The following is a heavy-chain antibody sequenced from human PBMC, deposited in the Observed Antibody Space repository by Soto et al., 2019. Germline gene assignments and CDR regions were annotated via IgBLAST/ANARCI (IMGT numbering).Heavy chain of an antibody. CDR1: GYTFTNYW. CDR3: AAPIFYYGMDV. CDR2: IYPGDSDT. J-gene: IGHJ6*02. V-gene: IGHV5-51*01. Sequence: GESLKISCKGSGYTFTNYWIGWVRQMPGKGPEWMGIIYPGDSDTKYNPSFQGQATISADKSITTTYLQWSSLKASDTAIYYCAAPIFYYGMDVWGQGTTVTVSS. D-gene: IGHD3-10*01.